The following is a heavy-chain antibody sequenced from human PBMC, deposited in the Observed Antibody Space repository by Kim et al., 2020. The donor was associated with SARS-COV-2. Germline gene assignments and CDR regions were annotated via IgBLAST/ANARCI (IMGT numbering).Heavy chain of an antibody. Sequence: GGSLRLSCAASGFTFSSYGMHWVRQAPGKGLEWVAVIWYDGSNKYYADSVKGRFTISRDNSKNTLYLQMNSLRAEDTAVYYCAREYCSPGCVYYYGMDVWGQGTTVTVSS. V-gene: IGHV3-33*01. CDR1: GFTFSSYG. CDR3: AREYCSPGCVYYYGMDV. CDR2: IWYDGSNK. D-gene: IGHD2-15*01. J-gene: IGHJ6*02.